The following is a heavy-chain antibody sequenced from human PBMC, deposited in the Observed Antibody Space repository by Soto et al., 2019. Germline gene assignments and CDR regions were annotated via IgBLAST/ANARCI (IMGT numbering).Heavy chain of an antibody. CDR1: GDSISNSYY. Sequence: SETLSLTCTVCGDSISNSYYWGWIRQPPGKGLEWLATIYYSGGTYYNPSLKSRVTISQDTSKNRFSLKLTFVTAADTAVYYCVRLRGYGDSNFDYWGQGAPVTVSS. D-gene: IGHD4-17*01. J-gene: IGHJ4*02. CDR2: IYYSGGT. V-gene: IGHV4-39*01. CDR3: VRLRGYGDSNFDY.